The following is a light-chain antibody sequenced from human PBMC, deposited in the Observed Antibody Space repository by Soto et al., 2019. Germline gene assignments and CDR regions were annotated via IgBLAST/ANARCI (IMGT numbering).Light chain of an antibody. V-gene: IGKV1D-12*01. Sequence: DIQMTQSPSSVSASVGDRVTITCRASQGIGRWLAWYQQKPGKAPKLLIYAASSLQSGVPLRFSGSGSGTDFTLTISSLQPEDFATYHCQQANSFPPTFGGGTKVEIQ. CDR1: QGIGRW. CDR2: AAS. CDR3: QQANSFPPT. J-gene: IGKJ4*01.